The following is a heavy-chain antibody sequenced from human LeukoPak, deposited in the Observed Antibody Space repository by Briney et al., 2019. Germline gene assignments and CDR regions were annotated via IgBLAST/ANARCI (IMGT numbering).Heavy chain of an antibody. CDR3: ARAFNSSSWLYYYYYYGMDV. J-gene: IGHJ6*02. Sequence: GGSLRLSCSASGFTFSSYAMHWVRQAPGKGLEYLSAISTNGGSTYYADSVKGRFTISRDNSKNTLYLQMNSLRAEDTAVYYCARAFNSSSWLYYYYYYGMDVWGQGTTVTVSS. CDR1: GFTFSSYA. V-gene: IGHV3-64*04. D-gene: IGHD6-13*01. CDR2: ISTNGGST.